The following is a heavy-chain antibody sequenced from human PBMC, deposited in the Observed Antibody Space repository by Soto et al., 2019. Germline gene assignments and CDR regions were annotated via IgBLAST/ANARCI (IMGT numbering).Heavy chain of an antibody. J-gene: IGHJ5*02. Sequence: QVQVQESGPGLVKPSETLSLTCTVSGGSISNHYWSWIRQSPGKGLEWIANIYHSGTTNYNLSLKGRVTISIGSSKNQVSLKLNSVTAADTAVYYCARGGYRTLAWFDPWGQGTLVTVPS. CDR1: GGSISNHY. CDR3: ARGGYRTLAWFDP. CDR2: IYHSGTT. V-gene: IGHV4-59*11. D-gene: IGHD6-13*01.